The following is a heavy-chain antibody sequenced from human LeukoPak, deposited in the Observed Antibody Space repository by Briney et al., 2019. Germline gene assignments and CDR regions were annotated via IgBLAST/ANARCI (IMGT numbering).Heavy chain of an antibody. CDR3: AKGYSGYDWSLVDY. J-gene: IGHJ4*02. CDR2: ISGSGGST. D-gene: IGHD5-12*01. CDR1: GFTFSSYA. V-gene: IGHV3-23*01. Sequence: PGGSLRLSCAASGFTFSSYAMSWVRQAPGKGLEWVSAISGSGGSTYYADSVKGRFTISRDISKNTLYLQMNSLRAEDTAVYYCAKGYSGYDWSLVDYWGQGTLVTVSS.